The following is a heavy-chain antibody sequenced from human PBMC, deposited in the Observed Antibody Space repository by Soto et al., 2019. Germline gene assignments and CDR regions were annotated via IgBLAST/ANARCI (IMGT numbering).Heavy chain of an antibody. D-gene: IGHD6-13*01. V-gene: IGHV5-51*01. CDR1: GYSFTSYW. CDR3: ARPPPRIAAAGRRGGYYYAMDV. J-gene: IGHJ6*02. CDR2: MYPGDSET. Sequence: PGESLKISCNGSGYSFTSYWIGWVRQMPGKGLEWMGIMYPGDSETRYSPSFQGQFTISADKSISTAYLQWSSLKASDTVMYYCARPPPRIAAAGRRGGYYYAMDVWGQGTTVT.